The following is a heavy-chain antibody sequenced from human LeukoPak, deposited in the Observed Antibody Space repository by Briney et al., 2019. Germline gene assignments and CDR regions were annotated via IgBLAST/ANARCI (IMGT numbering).Heavy chain of an antibody. CDR3: ARYSSEMATIK. J-gene: IGHJ4*02. CDR2: INPSGGST. Sequence: ASVKVSCKASGYTFTSYYMHWVRQAPGQGLEWMGIINPSGGSTSYAQKFQGRVTITADRSTSTAYMELSSLRSEDTAVYYCARYSSEMATIKWGQGTLVTVSS. CDR1: GYTFTSYY. D-gene: IGHD5-24*01. V-gene: IGHV1-46*01.